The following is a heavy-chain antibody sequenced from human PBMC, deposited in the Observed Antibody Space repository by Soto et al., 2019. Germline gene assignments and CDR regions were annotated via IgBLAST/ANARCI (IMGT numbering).Heavy chain of an antibody. D-gene: IGHD3-3*01. CDR2: INTTDGSV. V-gene: IGHV1-46*02. J-gene: IGHJ5*02. CDR1: GYTFKSFY. CDR3: ARDFGRHGAVDTTGWFDP. Sequence: QVQLVQSGAEVKKPGASVKVSCTASGYTFKSFYMHWVRQAPGQGLEWVGMINTTDGSVSFAQKFQDRVTFTTNRPTSTVYMELSSLTREDTAVYFCARDFGRHGAVDTTGWFDPWGQGTLVTVSS.